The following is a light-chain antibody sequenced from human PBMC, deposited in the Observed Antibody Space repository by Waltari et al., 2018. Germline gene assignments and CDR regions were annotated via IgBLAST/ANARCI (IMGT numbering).Light chain of an antibody. Sequence: EIVMTQSPATLSVSPGERATLSCRASQSVSSNLAWYQQKPGQAPRLLIYGASTRATGIPARFSGSGSGTEFTLTINSMQSEYFAVYYCQQYNNWPPYTFGQGTKLEIK. CDR3: QQYNNWPPYT. CDR1: QSVSSN. CDR2: GAS. V-gene: IGKV3-15*01. J-gene: IGKJ2*01.